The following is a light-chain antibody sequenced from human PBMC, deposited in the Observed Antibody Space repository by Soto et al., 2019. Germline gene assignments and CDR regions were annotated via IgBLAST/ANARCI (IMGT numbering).Light chain of an antibody. CDR2: DAS. Sequence: DIQMTQSPSSLSASVGDRVTITCQASQAISNYLNWYQQKPGKAPKLLIYDASNLQTGVPSRFIGSGSGTDFTFTISSLLPEDIATYYCQQFYYLPYTFGQGTKLEI. CDR3: QQFYYLPYT. V-gene: IGKV1-33*01. CDR1: QAISNY. J-gene: IGKJ2*01.